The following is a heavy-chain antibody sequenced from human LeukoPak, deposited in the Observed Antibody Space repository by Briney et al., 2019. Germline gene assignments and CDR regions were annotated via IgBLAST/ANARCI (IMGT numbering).Heavy chain of an antibody. Sequence: GGSLRLSCAASGFTFSSYGMHWVRQAPGKGLEWVAVISYDGSNEYFADSVKGRFTISRDNSKNTLYLQMNSLRAEDTAVYYCARDHNYNDYWGQGTLVTVSS. CDR1: GFTFSSYG. V-gene: IGHV3-30*03. J-gene: IGHJ4*02. D-gene: IGHD4-11*01. CDR2: ISYDGSNE. CDR3: ARDHNYNDY.